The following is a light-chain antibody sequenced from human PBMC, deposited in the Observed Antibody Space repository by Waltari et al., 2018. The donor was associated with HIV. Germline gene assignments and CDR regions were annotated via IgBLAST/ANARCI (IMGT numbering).Light chain of an antibody. CDR2: GNT. V-gene: IGLV1-40*01. J-gene: IGLJ2*01. Sequence: QSVLTQPPSVSGAPGQRVTISCTGNHSNIGPNYDRHWYQQLPGTAPTLLIYGNTNRPSGVADRFSGSKSGTSASLVITGLRAEDEADYYCQSYDSSLSGSEVFGGGTKLSVL. CDR1: HSNIGPNYD. CDR3: QSYDSSLSGSEV.